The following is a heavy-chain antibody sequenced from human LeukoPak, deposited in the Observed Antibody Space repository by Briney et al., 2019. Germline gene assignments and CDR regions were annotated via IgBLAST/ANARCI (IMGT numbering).Heavy chain of an antibody. J-gene: IGHJ4*02. D-gene: IGHD2-2*01. CDR2: TNPSTGGT. Sequence: GASVKVSCKTSGYTFTGSYLHWVRQVPGQGLEWMGWTNPSTGGTKSAQQFEGRVTMTRGTSNTTGYLELRSLRLDDTATYYCARGGAFCSITTCHEFDHWGQGTLVIVSS. CDR3: ARGGAFCSITTCHEFDH. V-gene: IGHV1-2*02. CDR1: GYTFTGSY.